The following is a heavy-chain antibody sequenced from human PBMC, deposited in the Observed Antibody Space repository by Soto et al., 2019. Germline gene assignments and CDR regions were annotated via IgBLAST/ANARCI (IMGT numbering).Heavy chain of an antibody. V-gene: IGHV1-46*01. J-gene: IGHJ4*02. CDR1: GYTFTNYY. D-gene: IGHD6-13*01. CDR2: INPTSGST. CDR3: ARDIAAGDH. Sequence: QVQLVQSGAEVKKPGASVKVSCKASGYTFTNYYIHWVRQAPGQGLEWMGIINPTSGSTNYAQKFQGRVTLTHDTSPTTVYMELSGLRSEDTAVLYCARDIAAGDHWGQGTLVTVSS.